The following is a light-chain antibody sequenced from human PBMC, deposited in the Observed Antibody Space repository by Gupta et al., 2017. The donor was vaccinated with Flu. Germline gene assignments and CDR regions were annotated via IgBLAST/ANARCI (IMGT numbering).Light chain of an antibody. CDR3: QRFYPYPVT. J-gene: IGKJ4*01. CDR1: QVISHS. V-gene: IGKV1-9*01. Sequence: DMQLTQPPFFSSAPAGDRVPITSRASQVISHSLAWYQQKSEESPILLIYAVSPLHTAVPSRFSSSGSRTEFTITISGLHPEEFGIYYCQRFYPYPVTFGEGTKLEVK. CDR2: AVS.